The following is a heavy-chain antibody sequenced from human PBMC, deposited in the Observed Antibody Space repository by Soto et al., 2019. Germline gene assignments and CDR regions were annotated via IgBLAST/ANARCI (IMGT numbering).Heavy chain of an antibody. D-gene: IGHD4-17*01. CDR1: GFTFSSYG. CDR2: ISYDGSNK. Sequence: QVQLVESGGGVVQPGRSLRLSCAASGFTFSSYGMHWVRQAPGKGLEWVAVISYDGSNKYYADSVKGRFTISRDNSKNTLYLQVNILRAEDTAVYYCANLYGDSRDYWGQGTLVIVCS. V-gene: IGHV3-30*18. J-gene: IGHJ4*02. CDR3: ANLYGDSRDY.